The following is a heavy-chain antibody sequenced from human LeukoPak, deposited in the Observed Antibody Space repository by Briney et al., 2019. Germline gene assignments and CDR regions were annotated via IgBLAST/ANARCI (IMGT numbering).Heavy chain of an antibody. D-gene: IGHD3-10*01. CDR1: GGSISNYY. CDR2: PYYTGTT. V-gene: IGHV4-59*01. CDR3: ARGLGVRGVQFDY. J-gene: IGHJ4*02. Sequence: SETLSLTCTVSGGSISNYYWSWIRQPPGKGLEYIGYPYYTGTTNYNPSLESRVTISVDTSKNQFSLRLSSVTAADTAVYYCARGLGVRGVQFDYWGQGTLVTVSS.